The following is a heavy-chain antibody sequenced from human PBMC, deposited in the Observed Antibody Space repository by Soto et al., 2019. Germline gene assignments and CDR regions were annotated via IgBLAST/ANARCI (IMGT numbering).Heavy chain of an antibody. J-gene: IGHJ1*01. CDR1: GFTFSSYA. V-gene: IGHV3-23*01. CDR2: ISGSGGST. D-gene: IGHD6-19*01. CDR3: AKDPYSSGWPSYSQH. Sequence: PGGSLRLSCAASGFTFSSYAMSWVRQAPGKGLEWVSAISGSGGSTYYADSVKGRFTISRDNSKNTLYLQMNSLRAEDTAVYYCAKDPYSSGWPSYSQHWGQGTLVTVSS.